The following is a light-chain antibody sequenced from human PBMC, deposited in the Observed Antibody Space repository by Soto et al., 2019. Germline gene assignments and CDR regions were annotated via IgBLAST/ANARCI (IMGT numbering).Light chain of an antibody. V-gene: IGKV1-33*01. J-gene: IGKJ4*01. CDR2: DAS. CDR3: QQYDNLPLT. Sequence: DIQMTQSPSSLSASVGDRVTITCQARQDISHYLNWYQQKPGKAPKLLIYDASNLETGVPSRFSGSGSGTDFTFTISSLQPEDIATYYCQQYDNLPLTFGGGNKVEIK. CDR1: QDISHY.